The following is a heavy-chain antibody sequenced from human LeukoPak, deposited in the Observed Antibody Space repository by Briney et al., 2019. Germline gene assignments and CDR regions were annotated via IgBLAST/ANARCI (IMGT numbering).Heavy chain of an antibody. CDR3: ARDAPGGSGASDY. J-gene: IGHJ4*02. D-gene: IGHD3-10*01. Sequence: KTGGSLRLSCAASGFTFSSYSMNWVRQAPGKGLEWVSLIYSGGSTYYADSVKGRFTISRDNAKNLLYVQMNSLRAEDTAVYYCARDAPGGSGASDYWGQGTLVTVSS. CDR2: IYSGGST. V-gene: IGHV3-21*01. CDR1: GFTFSSYS.